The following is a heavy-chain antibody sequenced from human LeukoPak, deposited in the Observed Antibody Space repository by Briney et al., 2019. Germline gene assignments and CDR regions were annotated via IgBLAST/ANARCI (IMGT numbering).Heavy chain of an antibody. D-gene: IGHD5-24*01. CDR1: GGSISSSSYY. CDR2: IYYSGST. CDR3: ARLQDGYKVDY. V-gene: IGHV4-39*07. J-gene: IGHJ4*02. Sequence: SETLSLTCTVSGGSISSSSYYWGWIRQPPGKGLEWIGSIYYSGSTYYNPSLKSRVTISVDTSKNQFSLKLSSVTAADTAAYYCARLQDGYKVDYWGQGTLVTVSS.